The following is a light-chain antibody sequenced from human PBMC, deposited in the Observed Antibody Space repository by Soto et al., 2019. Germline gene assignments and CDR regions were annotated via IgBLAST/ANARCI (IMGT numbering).Light chain of an antibody. CDR3: QQASSFPFT. CDR1: QAISSW. CDR2: KAS. Sequence: DIQMTQSPSSVSASVGDRVTITCRASQAISSWLVWYQQKPGKAPKLLIYKASTLQSGVPSRFSGSASGTDFTLTISGLQHEDFATYYCQQASSFPFTFGGGTEVEIK. V-gene: IGKV1-12*01. J-gene: IGKJ4*01.